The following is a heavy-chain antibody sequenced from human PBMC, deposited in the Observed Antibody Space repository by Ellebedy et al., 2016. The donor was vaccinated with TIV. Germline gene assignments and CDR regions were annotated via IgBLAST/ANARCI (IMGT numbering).Heavy chain of an antibody. CDR2: ISGSGGST. CDR1: GFTFSSYA. Sequence: GESLKISCAASGFTFSSYAMSWVRQAPGKGLEWVSAISGSGGSTSYADAVKGRFIISRDNSKNTLYLHMKSLRAEDTAVYYCARPWVEMATIGDAFDIWGQGTMVTVSS. V-gene: IGHV3-23*01. CDR3: ARPWVEMATIGDAFDI. D-gene: IGHD5-24*01. J-gene: IGHJ3*02.